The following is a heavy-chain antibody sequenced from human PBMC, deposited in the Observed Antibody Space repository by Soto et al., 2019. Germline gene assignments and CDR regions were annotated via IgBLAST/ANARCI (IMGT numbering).Heavy chain of an antibody. CDR3: AKDRWRLKVHFDS. V-gene: IGHV3-30*02. D-gene: IGHD6-13*01. CDR1: GFVFSSYG. J-gene: IGHJ4*02. CDR2: ISNDGSSQ. Sequence: QEHLVESGGGVVQPGGSLRLSCSASGFVFSSYGMHWVRQTPGKGLEWVTFISNDGSSQHHGDSVKGRITVSRDNSKNTVYLEMSNVRAEDTAIYYCAKDRWRLKVHFDSWGQGTLVTVSS.